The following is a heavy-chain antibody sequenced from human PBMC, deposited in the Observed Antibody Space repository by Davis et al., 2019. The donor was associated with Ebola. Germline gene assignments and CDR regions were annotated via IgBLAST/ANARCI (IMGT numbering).Heavy chain of an antibody. V-gene: IGHV3-48*02. CDR1: GFTFTSYS. J-gene: IGHJ4*02. CDR2: INTRGDAR. D-gene: IGHD3-10*02. CDR3: VRDYLFAFDS. Sequence: PVGSLRLSCVTSGFTFTSYSFYWIRQTPGKGLEWIAHINTRGDARVYADSVRGRFTISRDDAANSLSLQMDSLKHEDTAVYYCVRDYLFAFDSWGQGTPVTVSS.